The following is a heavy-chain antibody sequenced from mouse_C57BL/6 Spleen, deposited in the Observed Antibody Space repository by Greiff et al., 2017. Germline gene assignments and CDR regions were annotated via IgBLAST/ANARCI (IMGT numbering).Heavy chain of an antibody. Sequence: VQLQQSGAELVKPGASVKLSCTASGFNIKDYYMHWVKQRTEQGLEWIGRIDPEDGETKYAPKFQGKATITADPSSNTAYLQLSSLTSEDTAVYYCARDEYYYDYWGQGTTLTVSS. D-gene: IGHD1-1*01. CDR2: IDPEDGET. J-gene: IGHJ2*01. CDR3: ARDEYYYDY. V-gene: IGHV14-2*01. CDR1: GFNIKDYY.